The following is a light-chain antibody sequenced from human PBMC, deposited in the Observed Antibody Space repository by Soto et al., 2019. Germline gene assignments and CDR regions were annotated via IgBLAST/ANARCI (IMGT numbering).Light chain of an antibody. J-gene: IGKJ1*01. CDR1: QSVSIK. CDR2: DTS. V-gene: IGKV3-11*01. CDR3: QQRSNWPIT. Sequence: EIVLTQSPGTLSFSAGERATLSCRASQSVSIKLAWYQQKPGQAPRLLIYDTSTRATGIPARFSGSGSGTDFTLTISSLEPEDFAVYYCQQRSNWPITFGQGTKV.